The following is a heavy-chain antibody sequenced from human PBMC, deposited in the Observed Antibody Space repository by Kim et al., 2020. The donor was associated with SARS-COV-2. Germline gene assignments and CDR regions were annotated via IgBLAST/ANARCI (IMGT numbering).Heavy chain of an antibody. V-gene: IGHV4-38-2*02. CDR2: IYHSGST. Sequence: SETLSLTCTVSGYSISSGYYWGWIRQPPGKGLEWIGSIYHSGSTYYNPPLKSRVTISVDTSKNQCSLKLSSVTAADTAVYYCARDLGGGYGDYDILTGYFVPHNPPWGQGTLGTDSS. CDR1: GYSISSGYY. CDR3: ARDLGGGYGDYDILTGYFVPHNPP. J-gene: IGHJ5*02. D-gene: IGHD3-9*01.